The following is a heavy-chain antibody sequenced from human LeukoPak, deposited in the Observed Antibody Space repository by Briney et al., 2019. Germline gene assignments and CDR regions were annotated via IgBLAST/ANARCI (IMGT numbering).Heavy chain of an antibody. D-gene: IGHD3-16*02. CDR3: ARQPSYYFDY. CDR1: GGSIISYY. J-gene: IGHJ4*02. Sequence: SETLSLTFTVSGGSIISYYWSWIRQPPGKGLEWIGYIYYSGSTNYNPSLKSRVTISVDTSKNQFSLKLSSVTAADTAVYYCARQPSYYFDYWGQGTLVTVSS. CDR2: IYYSGST. V-gene: IGHV4-59*08.